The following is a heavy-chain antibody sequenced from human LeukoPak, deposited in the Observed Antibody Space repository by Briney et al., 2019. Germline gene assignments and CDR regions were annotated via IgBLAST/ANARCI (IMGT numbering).Heavy chain of an antibody. J-gene: IGHJ4*02. V-gene: IGHV4-30-4*01. CDR1: GGSISSGDYY. CDR3: ARVQTPAAPYYFDY. Sequence: PSQTLSLTCTVSGGSISSGDYYWSWIRQPPGKGLEWIGEINHSGSTNYNPPLKSRVTISVDTSKNQFSLKLSSVTAADTAVYYCARVQTPAAPYYFDYWGQGTLVTVSS. CDR2: INHSGST. D-gene: IGHD2-2*01.